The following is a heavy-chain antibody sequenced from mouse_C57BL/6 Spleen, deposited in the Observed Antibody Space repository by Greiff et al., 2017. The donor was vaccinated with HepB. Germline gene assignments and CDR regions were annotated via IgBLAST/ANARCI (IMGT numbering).Heavy chain of an antibody. CDR3: ARSDYDWFAY. CDR2: IYPGDGDT. V-gene: IGHV1-82*01. J-gene: IGHJ3*01. Sequence: VMLVESGPELVKPGASVKISCKASGYAFSSSWMNWVKQRPGKGLEWIGRIYPGDGDTNYNGKFKGKATLTADKSSSTAYMQLSSLTSEDSAVYFCARSDYDWFAYWGQGTLVTVSA. D-gene: IGHD2-4*01. CDR1: GYAFSSSW.